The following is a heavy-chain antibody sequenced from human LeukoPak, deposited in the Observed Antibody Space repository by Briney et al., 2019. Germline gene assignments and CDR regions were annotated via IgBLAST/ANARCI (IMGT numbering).Heavy chain of an antibody. D-gene: IGHD2-15*01. CDR1: GFTFSDYE. CDR2: SRNKANGYTT. V-gene: IGHV3-72*01. J-gene: IGHJ5*02. CDR3: ASLLGS. Sequence: PGGSLRLSCTASGFTFSDYEMNWVRQAPGKGLEWVGRSRNKANGYTTAYAASVKGRFTISRDDSKNSLYLQMNSLKTEDTAVYYCASLLGSWGQGTLVIVSS.